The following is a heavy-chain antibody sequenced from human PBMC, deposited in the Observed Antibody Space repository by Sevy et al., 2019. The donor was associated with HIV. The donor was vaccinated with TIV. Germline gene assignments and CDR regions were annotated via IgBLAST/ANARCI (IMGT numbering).Heavy chain of an antibody. J-gene: IGHJ6*03. D-gene: IGHD4-4*01. CDR2: INSDGSST. CDR3: ARGGTTVGTGYYYYYMDV. CDR1: GFTFSSYW. Sequence: GGSLRLSCAASGFTFSSYWMHWVRQAPGQGLLWVSRINSDGSSTSYADSVKGRFTISRDNAKNTLYLQMNSLRAEDTAVYYCARGGTTVGTGYYYYYMDVWGKGTTVTVSS. V-gene: IGHV3-74*01.